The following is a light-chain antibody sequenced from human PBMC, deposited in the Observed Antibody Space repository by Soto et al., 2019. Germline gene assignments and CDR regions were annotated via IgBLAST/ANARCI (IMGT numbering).Light chain of an antibody. Sequence: AIQMTQSPSSLSASVGDRVTITCRASQDIRTDLGWYQQKPGQAPNLLIYAASTLQSGVPSRFSGSGSGTDFTLTISSLQPEDFATYYCLQDYNYPFTFGPGTKVDIK. CDR3: LQDYNYPFT. J-gene: IGKJ3*01. CDR2: AAS. V-gene: IGKV1-6*01. CDR1: QDIRTD.